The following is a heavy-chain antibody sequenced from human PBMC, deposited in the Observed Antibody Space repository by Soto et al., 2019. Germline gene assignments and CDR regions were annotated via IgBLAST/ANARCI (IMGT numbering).Heavy chain of an antibody. Sequence: EVQLLESGGGLVQPGGSLRLSCAASGFTFSSYAMSWVRQAPGKGLEWVSAISGSGGSTYYADSVKGRFTISRDNSKNTLYLQMNSLRAEDTAVYYCAKSQFPESIAARPRSWAPYGMDVWGQGTTVTVSS. V-gene: IGHV3-23*01. CDR3: AKSQFPESIAARPRSWAPYGMDV. CDR1: GFTFSSYA. J-gene: IGHJ6*02. CDR2: ISGSGGST. D-gene: IGHD6-6*01.